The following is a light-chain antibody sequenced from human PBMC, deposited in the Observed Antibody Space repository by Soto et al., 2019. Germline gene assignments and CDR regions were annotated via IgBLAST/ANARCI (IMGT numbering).Light chain of an antibody. J-gene: IGLJ2*01. CDR2: EVS. CDR1: SSDVGGYDY. Sequence: QSALTQPPSASGSPGQSVAISCTGTSSDVGGYDYVSWYQQHPGKAPKLMIYEVSKRPSGVPDRFSGSKSGNTASLTVSGLQAEDEADYYCQVWDTTTYHVVFGGGTKVTVL. CDR3: QVWDTTTYHVV. V-gene: IGLV2-8*01.